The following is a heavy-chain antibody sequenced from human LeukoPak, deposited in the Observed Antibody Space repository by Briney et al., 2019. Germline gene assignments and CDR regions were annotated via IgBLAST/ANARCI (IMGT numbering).Heavy chain of an antibody. D-gene: IGHD1-26*01. CDR3: ARLGSYLADY. J-gene: IGHJ4*02. CDR1: GGSITSTSYY. CDR2: IYYTGGT. V-gene: IGHV4-39*01. Sequence: SETLSLTCSVSGGSITSTSYYWGWIRQSPEKGLEWIGSIYYTGGTYYSPSLKSRVTISVDTSKNQFSLKLSSVTAADTAVYYCARLGSYLADYWGQGTLVTVSS.